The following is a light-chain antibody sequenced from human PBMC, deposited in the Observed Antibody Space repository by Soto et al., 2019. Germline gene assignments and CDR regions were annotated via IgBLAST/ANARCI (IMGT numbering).Light chain of an antibody. Sequence: QSALTQPPSASGTPGQRVSIPCSGSSSNIETNYVYWYQHPPGAAPRLLIFRDDHRPAGVPVRFSASTSGTSASLAINGLRSEDEAAYYGAAWDDSLNALFVFGTGTKGTVL. CDR2: RDD. V-gene: IGLV1-47*01. J-gene: IGLJ1*01. CDR3: AAWDDSLNALFV. CDR1: SSNIETNY.